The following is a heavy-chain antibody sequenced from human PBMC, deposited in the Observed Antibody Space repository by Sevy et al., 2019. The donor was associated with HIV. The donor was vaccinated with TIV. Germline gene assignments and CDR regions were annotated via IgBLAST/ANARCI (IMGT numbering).Heavy chain of an antibody. CDR1: GFTFSSYW. D-gene: IGHD3-22*01. J-gene: IGHJ4*02. Sequence: GGSLRLSCAASGFTFSSYWMTWVRQAPGKGLEWVANIKQDMSEKYYADSVKGRFTISRDNARNSLYLQMESLRAEDTAVYYCAGEKQVTMLVVIGGFYFAFWGREPWSPSPQ. CDR3: AGEKQVTMLVVIGGFYFAF. V-gene: IGHV3-7*01. CDR2: IKQDMSEK.